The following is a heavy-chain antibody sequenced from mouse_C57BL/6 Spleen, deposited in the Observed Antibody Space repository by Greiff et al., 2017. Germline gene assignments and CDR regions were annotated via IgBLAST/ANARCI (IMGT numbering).Heavy chain of an antibody. D-gene: IGHD3-1*01. V-gene: IGHV1-69*01. Sequence: QVQLKQPGAELVMPGASVKLSCKASGYTFTSYWMHWVKQRPGQGLEWIGEIDPSDSYTNYNQKFKGKSTLTVDKSSSTAYMQLSSVTSEDSGVYYCERADRGLMDYWGQGTAVTVSA. J-gene: IGHJ4*01. CDR2: IDPSDSYT. CDR1: GYTFTSYW. CDR3: ERADRGLMDY.